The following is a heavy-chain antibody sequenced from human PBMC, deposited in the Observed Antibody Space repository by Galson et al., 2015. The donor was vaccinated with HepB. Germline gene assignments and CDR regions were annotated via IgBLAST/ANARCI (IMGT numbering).Heavy chain of an antibody. D-gene: IGHD3-10*02. CDR3: ARDVWGGSYFDY. J-gene: IGHJ4*02. CDR2: IYYSGST. CDR1: GGSVSSGSYY. V-gene: IGHV4-61*01. Sequence: ETLSLTCTVSGGSVSSGSYYWSWIRQPPGEGLEWIGYIYYSGSTNYNPSLKSRVTISVDTSKNQISLKLSSVTAADTAVYYCARDVWGGSYFDYWGQGTLVTVSS.